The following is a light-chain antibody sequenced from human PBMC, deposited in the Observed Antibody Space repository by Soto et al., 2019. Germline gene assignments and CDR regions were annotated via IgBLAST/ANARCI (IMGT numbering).Light chain of an antibody. J-gene: IGKJ4*01. CDR1: QGISNY. V-gene: IGKV1-27*01. CDR2: AAS. CDR3: QKYTNVPA. Sequence: DIQMTQSPSSLSASVGDRVTITCRASQGISNYLAGYQQIPWKVPKLLIPAASTLQSGVLSRLSGGGSGTDFTLTISSLQPEDVATYYCQKYTNVPAFGGGNKVQIK.